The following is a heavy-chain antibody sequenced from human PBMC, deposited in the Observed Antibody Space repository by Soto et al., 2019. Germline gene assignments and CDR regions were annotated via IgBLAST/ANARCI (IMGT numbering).Heavy chain of an antibody. Sequence: GGSLRLSCAASGFTFSSYAMSWVRQAPGKGLEWVSAISGSGGSTYYADSVKGRFTISRDNSKNTLYLQMNSLRAEDTAVYYCAKDQNFATFGGVLDYWGQGTLVTVSS. J-gene: IGHJ4*02. D-gene: IGHD3-16*01. V-gene: IGHV3-23*01. CDR2: ISGSGGST. CDR1: GFTFSSYA. CDR3: AKDQNFATFGGVLDY.